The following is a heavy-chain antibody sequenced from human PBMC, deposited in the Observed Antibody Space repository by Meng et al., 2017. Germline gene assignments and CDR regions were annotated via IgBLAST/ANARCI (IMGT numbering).Heavy chain of an antibody. CDR2: IIPILGLA. D-gene: IGHD4-17*01. J-gene: IGHJ5*02. CDR1: GGTFSSNA. Sequence: QVQLVQSGAEVKKPGSSVKVSCKASGGTFSSNAISWVREAPGQGLEWMGGIIPILGLANYAQKFKGRVTITADKSTRTAYMELSSLRSEDTAVYYCAKCPDYGDEGWFDPWGQGTLVTVSS. V-gene: IGHV1-69*10. CDR3: AKCPDYGDEGWFDP.